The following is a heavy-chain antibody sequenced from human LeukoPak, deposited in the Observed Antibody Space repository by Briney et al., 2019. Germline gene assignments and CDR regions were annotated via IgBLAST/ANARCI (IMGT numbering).Heavy chain of an antibody. D-gene: IGHD3-22*01. Sequence: ASVKVSCKASGYTFTSYAMNWVRQAPGQGLEWMGWINTNTGNPTYAQGFTGRFVFSLDTSVSTAYLQISSLKAEDTAVYYCARGGIEISYYDSSGYYDVSVNWFDPWGQGTLVTVSS. CDR2: INTNTGNP. CDR1: GYTFTSYA. CDR3: ARGGIEISYYDSSGYYDVSVNWFDP. V-gene: IGHV7-4-1*02. J-gene: IGHJ5*02.